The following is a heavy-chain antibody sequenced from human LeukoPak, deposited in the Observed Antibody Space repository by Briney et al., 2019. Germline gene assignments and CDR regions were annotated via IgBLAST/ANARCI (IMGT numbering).Heavy chain of an antibody. CDR2: IFPTGST. CDR3: ARGVYYYGSGSLNWFDP. Sequence: SQTLSLTCIVSGDSISSSTYYWSWIRQPAGKGLEWIGRIFPTGSTIYNPSLRSRLTLSVDTSKNQVSLKLSSVTAADTAVYYCARGVYYYGSGSLNWFDPWGQGTLVTVSS. J-gene: IGHJ5*02. D-gene: IGHD3-10*01. CDR1: GDSISSSTYY. V-gene: IGHV4-61*02.